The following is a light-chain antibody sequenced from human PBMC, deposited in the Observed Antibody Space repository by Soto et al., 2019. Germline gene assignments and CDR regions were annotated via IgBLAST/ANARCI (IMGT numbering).Light chain of an antibody. CDR3: QQYGGSPRT. CDR1: QSVSSSS. V-gene: IGKV3-20*01. CDR2: DAS. J-gene: IGKJ1*01. Sequence: EIVLTQSPGTLSLSPGERGTLSCRASQSVSSSSLAWYQQKRGQAPRLLIHDASSRATGIPDRFSGSGSGTDFTLTISRLEPEDFAVYYCQQYGGSPRTFGQGTKVDI.